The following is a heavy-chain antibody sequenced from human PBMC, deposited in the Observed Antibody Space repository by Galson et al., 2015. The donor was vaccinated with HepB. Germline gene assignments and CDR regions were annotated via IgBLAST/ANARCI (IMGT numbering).Heavy chain of an antibody. Sequence: SLRLSCAASGFNFRNHVMTWVRQAPGKGLDWAASLSGSGAITYYADSLKGRFTISRDNFNNRIFLQMKRLRVEDTALYYCAKESVSGTYVPTYADSWGQGILVIVSS. D-gene: IGHD1-26*01. J-gene: IGHJ5*02. CDR3: AKESVSGTYVPTYADS. CDR1: GFNFRNHV. CDR2: LSGSGAIT. V-gene: IGHV3-23*01.